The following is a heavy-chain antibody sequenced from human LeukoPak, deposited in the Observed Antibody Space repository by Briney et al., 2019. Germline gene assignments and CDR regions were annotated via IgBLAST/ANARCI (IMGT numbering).Heavy chain of an antibody. D-gene: IGHD3-10*01. V-gene: IGHV4-39*07. CDR3: ASSNYYGSGSYPPYFDY. Sequence: SETLSLTCTVSGGSISSSSYYWGWIRQPPGKGLEWIGSIYYSGSTYYNPSLKSRVTISVDTSKNQFSLKLSSVTAADTAVYYCASSNYYGSGSYPPYFDYWGQGTLVTASS. CDR1: GGSISSSSYY. J-gene: IGHJ4*02. CDR2: IYYSGST.